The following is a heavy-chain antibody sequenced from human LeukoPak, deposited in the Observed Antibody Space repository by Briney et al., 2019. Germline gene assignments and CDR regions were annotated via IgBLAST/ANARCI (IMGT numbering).Heavy chain of an antibody. CDR3: ARSLTTLTYEGY. CDR2: INSGSTYT. V-gene: IGHV3-21*01. Sequence: TGGSLRLSCVASGFTFSDSWMTWVRQAPGKGLEWVSSINSGSTYTYYTESVKGRFTVSRDNAKNSLFLQMNSLRAEDTAIYYCARSLTTLTYEGYWGQGTLVTVSS. D-gene: IGHD1-1*01. CDR1: GFTFSDSW. J-gene: IGHJ4*02.